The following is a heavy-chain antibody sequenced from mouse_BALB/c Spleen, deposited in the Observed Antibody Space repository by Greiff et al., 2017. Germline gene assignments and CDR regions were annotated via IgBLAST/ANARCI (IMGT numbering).Heavy chain of an antibody. CDR1: GYTFSSYW. CDR2: ILPGSGST. V-gene: IGHV1-9*01. Sequence: QVQLKESGAELMKPGASVKISCKATGYTFSSYWIEWVKQRPGHGLEWIGEILPGSGSTNYNEKFKGKATFTADTSSNTAYMQLSSLTSEDSAVYYCARSLFITTVPVAYWGQGTLVTVSA. J-gene: IGHJ3*01. CDR3: ARSLFITTVPVAY. D-gene: IGHD1-2*01.